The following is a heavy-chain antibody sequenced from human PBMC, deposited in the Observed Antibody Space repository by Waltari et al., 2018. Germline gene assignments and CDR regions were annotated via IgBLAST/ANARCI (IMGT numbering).Heavy chain of an antibody. V-gene: IGHV4-39*07. CDR3: ARVAAVAGRGAYDY. Sequence: QLQLQESGPGLVKPSETLSLTCTVSGGSISSSSYYWGWIRQPPGKGLEWIGSIYYSGSTYYNPSLKSRVTISVDTSKNQFSLKLSSVTAADTAVYYCARVAAVAGRGAYDYWGQGTLVTVSS. CDR1: GGSISSSSYY. D-gene: IGHD6-19*01. J-gene: IGHJ4*02. CDR2: IYYSGST.